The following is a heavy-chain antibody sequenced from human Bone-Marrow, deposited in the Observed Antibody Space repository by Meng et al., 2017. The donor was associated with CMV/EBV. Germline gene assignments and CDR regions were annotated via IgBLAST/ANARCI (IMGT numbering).Heavy chain of an antibody. CDR3: ARVSSSWPHQLNTYYFDY. D-gene: IGHD6-13*01. CDR2: IIPIFGTA. Sequence: QGQWGQLWAEVKKPGSSVKVSCKASGGSCSSYAISWVRQAPGQGLEWMGGIIPIFGTANYAQKFQGRVTITADESTSTAYMELSSLRSEDTAVYYCARVSSSWPHQLNTYYFDYWGQGTLVTVSS. CDR1: GGSCSSYA. V-gene: IGHV1-69*12. J-gene: IGHJ4*02.